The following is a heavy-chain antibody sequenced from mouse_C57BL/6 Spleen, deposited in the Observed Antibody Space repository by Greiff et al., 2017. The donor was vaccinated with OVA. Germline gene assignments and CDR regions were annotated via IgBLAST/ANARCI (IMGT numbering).Heavy chain of an antibody. J-gene: IGHJ2*01. CDR1: GYAFSSSW. CDR3: ARDKDYYAFDY. Sequence: QVQLQQSGPELVKPGASVKISCKASGYAFSSSWMNWVKQRPGKGLEWIGRIYPGDGDTNYNGKFKGKATLTADKSSSTAYMQLSSLTSEDSAVYFCARDKDYYAFDYWGQGTTLTVSS. D-gene: IGHD1-1*01. V-gene: IGHV1-82*01. CDR2: IYPGDGDT.